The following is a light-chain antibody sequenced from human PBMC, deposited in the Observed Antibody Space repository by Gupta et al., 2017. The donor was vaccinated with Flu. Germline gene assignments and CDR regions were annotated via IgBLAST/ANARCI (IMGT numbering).Light chain of an antibody. CDR1: QSLSSW. CDR3: QQYNSYSVT. V-gene: IGKV1-5*03. CDR2: KAS. J-gene: IGKJ4*01. Sequence: DIHMIQSPSTLSASVGDSVTITCRASQSLSSWLAWYQQKPGKAPKLLIYKASTLEGGVPSRFSGSGSGTEFTLTISSLQPDDFATYYCQQYNSYSVTFGGGTKVEIK.